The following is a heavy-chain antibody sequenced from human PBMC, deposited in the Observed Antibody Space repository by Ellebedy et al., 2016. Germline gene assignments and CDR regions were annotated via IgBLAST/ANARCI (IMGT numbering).Heavy chain of an antibody. J-gene: IGHJ4*02. CDR1: GDSISSGGYY. CDR2: IYYSGGT. CDR3: ARKGFGQAFFYFDY. V-gene: IGHV4-31*03. Sequence: LRLXXTVSGDSISSGGYYWSWIRQHPGKGLEYIGNIYYSGGTHYSSSLESRLTISLDTTKNQFSLRLSSVTATDTAVYYCARKGFGQAFFYFDYWGQGILVSVSS. D-gene: IGHD3-10*01.